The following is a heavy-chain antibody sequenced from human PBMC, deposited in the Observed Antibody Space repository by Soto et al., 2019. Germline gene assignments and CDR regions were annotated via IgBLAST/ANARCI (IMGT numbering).Heavy chain of an antibody. D-gene: IGHD5-18*01. Sequence: PSLTLSLPCAVDGGSFSGFYWSRIRQHPGKGLEWIGEINHSGSTNYNPSLKSRVTISVDTSKNQFSLKLSSVTAADTAVYYCARGRTREVGYSYGYPLYYYGMDVWGQGTTVTVSS. CDR3: ARGRTREVGYSYGYPLYYYGMDV. CDR2: INHSGST. V-gene: IGHV4-34*01. J-gene: IGHJ6*02. CDR1: GGSFSGFY.